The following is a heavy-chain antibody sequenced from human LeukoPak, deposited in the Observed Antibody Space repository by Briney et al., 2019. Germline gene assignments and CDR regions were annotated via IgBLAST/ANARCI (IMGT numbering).Heavy chain of an antibody. V-gene: IGHV3-23*01. J-gene: IGHJ6*03. CDR1: GLTFRNYA. CDR3: AKDPVWNPSYYSYYMDV. D-gene: IGHD1-1*01. Sequence: PGGSLRLSCAASGLTFRNYAMSWVRQAPGKGLEWVSTIIGSGGSTYYADSVTGRFTISRDNTKNTLFLQMNSLRAEDTAVYYCAKDPVWNPSYYSYYMDVWGKGTTVTVSS. CDR2: IIGSGGST.